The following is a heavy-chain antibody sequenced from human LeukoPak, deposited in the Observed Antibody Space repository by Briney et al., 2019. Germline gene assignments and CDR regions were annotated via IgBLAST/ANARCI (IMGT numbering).Heavy chain of an antibody. V-gene: IGHV1-18*01. Sequence: ASVKVSCKASGYTFTSYGISWVRQAPGQGLEWMGWISAYNGNTNYAQKLQGRVTMTTDTSTSTAYMELRSLRSDDTAVYYCARGGQLWSRDYYYYGMDVWGQGTTVTVSS. CDR3: ARGGQLWSRDYYYYGMDV. CDR2: ISAYNGNT. CDR1: GYTFTSYG. J-gene: IGHJ6*02. D-gene: IGHD5-18*01.